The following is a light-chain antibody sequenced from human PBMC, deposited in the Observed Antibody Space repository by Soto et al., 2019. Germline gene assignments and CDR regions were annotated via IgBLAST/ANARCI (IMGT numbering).Light chain of an antibody. Sequence: DIQMTQSPSTLSASVGDRVTITCRASQSISTWLAWYQQKPGKAPKLLIYDASSLESGVPSRFSGSGSGTEFTLTISSLQPEDSASYYCQQYNSYSTLGQGTKVDIK. V-gene: IGKV1-5*01. CDR1: QSISTW. CDR3: QQYNSYST. CDR2: DAS. J-gene: IGKJ1*01.